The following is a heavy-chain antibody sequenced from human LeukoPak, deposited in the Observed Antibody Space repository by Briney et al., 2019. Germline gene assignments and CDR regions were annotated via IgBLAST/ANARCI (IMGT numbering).Heavy chain of an antibody. CDR1: GGAFSSYA. D-gene: IGHD4-17*01. CDR3: ARVTVTLTNWFDP. J-gene: IGHJ5*02. Sequence: SVKVSCKASGGAFSSYAISWVRQAPGQGLEWMGGIIPIFGTANYAQKFQGRVTITTDESTSTPYMELSSLRSEDTAVYYCARVTVTLTNWFDPWGQGTLVTVSS. CDR2: IIPIFGTA. V-gene: IGHV1-69*05.